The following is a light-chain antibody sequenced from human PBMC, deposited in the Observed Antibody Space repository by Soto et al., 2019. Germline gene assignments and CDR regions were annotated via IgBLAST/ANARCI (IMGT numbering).Light chain of an antibody. CDR1: QSVSSTY. V-gene: IGKV3-20*01. Sequence: EILLTQSPVTLSLSPGERATLSCRASQSVSSTYLAWYQLKPGQAPRLLIYAASSRATGIPDRFSGSGSGTDFTLTISRLEPEDFAVYYCHQYVTSHMYSFGQGTKLEIK. CDR2: AAS. CDR3: HQYVTSHMYS. J-gene: IGKJ2*01.